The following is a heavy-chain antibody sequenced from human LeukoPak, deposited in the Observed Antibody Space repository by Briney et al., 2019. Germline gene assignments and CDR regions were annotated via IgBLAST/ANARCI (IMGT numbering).Heavy chain of an antibody. CDR2: INGDGSST. CDR1: GFTFSNYW. Sequence: GGSLRLSCGVSGFTFSNYWMHWVRQAPGKGLVWVSRINGDGSSTTYADSVKGRFTISRDNAKDTLYLQMSSLRAEDTAVCFCARTSEGGYFDYWGQGAVVTVSS. CDR3: ARTSEGGYFDY. V-gene: IGHV3-74*01. J-gene: IGHJ4*02.